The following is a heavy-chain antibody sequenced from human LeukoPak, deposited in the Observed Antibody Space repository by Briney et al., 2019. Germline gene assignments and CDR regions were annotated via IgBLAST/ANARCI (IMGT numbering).Heavy chain of an antibody. Sequence: GESLKISCKGSGYSFTTYWIGWVRQMPGKGLEWMGIIYPGDSDTTYSPSFQGQVTISADKSISTAYLQWSSLKASDTAMYYCARYRYYDNSGHPDYWGQGTLVTVSS. CDR3: ARYRYYDNSGHPDY. CDR2: IYPGDSDT. J-gene: IGHJ4*02. CDR1: GYSFTTYW. D-gene: IGHD3-22*01. V-gene: IGHV5-51*01.